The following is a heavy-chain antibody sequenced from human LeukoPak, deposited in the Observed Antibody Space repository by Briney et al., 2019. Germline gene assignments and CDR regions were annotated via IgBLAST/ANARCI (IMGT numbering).Heavy chain of an antibody. V-gene: IGHV3-48*02. CDR1: GFTFSSYA. J-gene: IGHJ5*02. CDR3: AGEYSSSWFGGWFDP. CDR2: ISSSSNTI. D-gene: IGHD2-2*01. Sequence: GGSLRLSCAASGFTFSSYAMSWVRQAPGKGLEWVSYISSSSNTIYYADSVKGRFTISRDNAKKSLYLQMNSLRDEDTAVYYCAGEYSSSWFGGWFDPWGQGTLVTVSS.